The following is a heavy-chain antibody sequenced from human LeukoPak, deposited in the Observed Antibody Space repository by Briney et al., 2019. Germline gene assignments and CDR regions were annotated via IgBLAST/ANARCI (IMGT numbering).Heavy chain of an antibody. CDR2: ISGSGGST. D-gene: IGHD6-19*01. J-gene: IGHJ4*02. CDR3: AKDPRVYGSGWYGDRSDY. V-gene: IGHV3-23*01. CDR1: GFTFSSYA. Sequence: GGSLRLSCAASGFTFSSYAMSWVRQAPGKGLEWVSAISGSGGSTYYADSVKGRFTISRDNSKNTLYLQMNSLRAEDTAVYYCAKDPRVYGSGWYGDRSDYWGQGTLVTVSS.